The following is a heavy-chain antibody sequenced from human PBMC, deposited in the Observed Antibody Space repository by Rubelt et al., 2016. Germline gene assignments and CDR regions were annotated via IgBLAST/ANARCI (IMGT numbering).Heavy chain of an antibody. CDR2: ISAYHGNT. CDR3: ARDPLPVRGVIMTPTH. V-gene: IGHV1-18*01. Sequence: QVQLVQSGAEVKKPGASVKVSCKASGYTFTSYGISWVRQAPGQGLEWMGWISAYHGNTNYAQKLQGRVTMTTDTATSTAYMELRSLRSDDTAVYYCARDPLPVRGVIMTPTHWGQGTLVTVSS. D-gene: IGHD3-10*01. J-gene: IGHJ4*02. CDR1: GYTFTSYG.